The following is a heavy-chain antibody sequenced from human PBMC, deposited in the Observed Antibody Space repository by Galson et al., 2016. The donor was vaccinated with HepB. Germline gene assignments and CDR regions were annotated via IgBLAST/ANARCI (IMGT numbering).Heavy chain of an antibody. CDR1: GDSVSSNTAA. Sequence: CAISGDSVSSNTAAWSWIRQSPSRGLEWLGRTSYRSQWSNDYAVSVKSRVTINPDTSKNQFSLQLSPATPDDTAIYYCARVYCIGTNGYPPPSKGTFEIWGQGTVVTVSS. D-gene: IGHD2-2*01. CDR3: ARVYCIGTNGYPPPSKGTFEI. V-gene: IGHV6-1*01. CDR2: TSYRSQWSN. J-gene: IGHJ3*02.